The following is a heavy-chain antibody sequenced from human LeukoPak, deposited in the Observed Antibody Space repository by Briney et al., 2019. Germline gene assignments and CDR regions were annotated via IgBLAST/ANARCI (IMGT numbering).Heavy chain of an antibody. CDR3: ARDWLAAAGTFDY. CDR2: ISSSSSYT. V-gene: IGHV3-11*05. J-gene: IGHJ4*02. D-gene: IGHD6-13*01. CDR1: GFTFSDYY. Sequence: GGSLRLSCAASGFTFSDYYMSWIRQAPGKGLEWVSYISSSSSYTNYADSVKGRFTISRDNAKNSLYLQMNSLRAEDTAVYYCARDWLAAAGTFDYWGQGTLVTVSP.